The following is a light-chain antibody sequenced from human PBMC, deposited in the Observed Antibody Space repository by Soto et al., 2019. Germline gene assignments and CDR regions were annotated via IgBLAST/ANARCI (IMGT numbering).Light chain of an antibody. CDR2: GNT. CDR3: QPYDSTLSARYV. CDR1: SSNIGAGYD. Sequence: QSVLTQPPSVSGAPGQRVTISCTGSSSNIGAGYDVHWYQQRPGTAPKLLIFGNTNRPSGVPDRFSGSKSGTSASLAITGLQAEDEGDYYSQPYDSTLSARYVFGPGTKLTAL. J-gene: IGLJ1*01. V-gene: IGLV1-40*01.